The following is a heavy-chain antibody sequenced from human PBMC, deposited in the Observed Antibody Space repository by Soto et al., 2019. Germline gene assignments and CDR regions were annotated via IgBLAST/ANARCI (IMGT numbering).Heavy chain of an antibody. CDR2: IYWDDDK. CDR1: GLSLSTSGEA. Sequence: QITLKESGPTLVKPTQPLTLTCTFSGLSLSTSGEAVGWIRQPPGKALAWLALIYWDDDKRYNPTLKTRLTITKDTSKTQVVLTLTNMDPVDTATYYCAHYVSTSPAGWFDPWGQGILVTVSS. V-gene: IGHV2-5*02. D-gene: IGHD3-10*02. J-gene: IGHJ5*02. CDR3: AHYVSTSPAGWFDP.